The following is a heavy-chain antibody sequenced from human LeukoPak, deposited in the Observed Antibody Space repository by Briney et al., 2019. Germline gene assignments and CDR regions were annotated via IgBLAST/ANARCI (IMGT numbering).Heavy chain of an antibody. V-gene: IGHV3-74*01. D-gene: IGHD3-22*01. J-gene: IGHJ1*01. CDR3: ARAPSEIGGYYPEYFRH. CDR1: GFTFSSYW. Sequence: GGSLRLSCAASGFTFSSYWMHWVRHAPGKGVVWVSRIKSDGSTRYAASVKGRFTISRDNANNTVSLQMNSLRAEDTGVYYCARAPSEIGGYYPEYFRHWGQGTLVTVSP. CDR2: IKSDGST.